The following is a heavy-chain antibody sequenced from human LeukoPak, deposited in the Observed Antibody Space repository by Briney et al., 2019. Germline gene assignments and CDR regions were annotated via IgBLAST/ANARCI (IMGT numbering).Heavy chain of an antibody. CDR3: ARHGTGDASWNNCFDP. V-gene: IGHV3-74*01. CDR1: GFTFSSYW. J-gene: IGHJ5*02. D-gene: IGHD7-27*01. Sequence: GGSLRLSCAASGFTFSSYWMNCDRQAPGEGLVWVSRINSDGSSTSYADSVKGRFTISRDNAKNTLYLQMNSLRAEDTAVYYCARHGTGDASWNNCFDPWGQGTLVTVSS. CDR2: INSDGSST.